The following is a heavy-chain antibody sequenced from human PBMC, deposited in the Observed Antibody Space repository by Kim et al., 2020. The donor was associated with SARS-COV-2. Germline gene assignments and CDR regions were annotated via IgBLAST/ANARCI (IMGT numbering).Heavy chain of an antibody. V-gene: IGHV3-23*01. CDR3: AKDPRAAAVLRGGYFDL. J-gene: IGHJ2*01. CDR1: GFTFSTNA. CDR2: IRVSGGST. D-gene: IGHD6-13*01. Sequence: GGSLRLSCAASGFTFSTNAMSWVRQAQGKGLEWVSIIRVSGGSTYYADSVKGRFPISRDNSKNTLYLQMNSLRAEYTAVYYWAKDPRAAAVLRGGYFDLWGRGTLVTVSS.